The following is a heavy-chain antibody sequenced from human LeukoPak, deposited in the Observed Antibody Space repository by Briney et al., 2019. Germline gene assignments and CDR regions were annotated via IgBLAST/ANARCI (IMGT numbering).Heavy chain of an antibody. CDR3: AKDRSFSRYFDWLLADAFDI. CDR2: IIGSGGST. V-gene: IGHV3-23*01. D-gene: IGHD3-9*01. Sequence: PGGSLRLSCAASGFTFSTYAMSWVRQAPGKGLEWVSGIIGSGGSTYYADSVKGRFTISRDNSKSTLYLQMDSLRIEDTAVYYCAKDRSFSRYFDWLLADAFDIWGQGTMVTVSS. J-gene: IGHJ3*02. CDR1: GFTFSTYA.